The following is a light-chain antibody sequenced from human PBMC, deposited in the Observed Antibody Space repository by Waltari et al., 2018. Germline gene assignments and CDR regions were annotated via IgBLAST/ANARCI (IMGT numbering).Light chain of an antibody. V-gene: IGLV2-8*01. Sequence: QSALTQPPSASGSPGQSVTISCTGTSSDVGAYKYVSWYQQHPDKAPKLIIFEVSKRPSGVPGRFSGSKAGNPASLTVAGLQADDEADYYCSSYAGSINFYVFGTGTKVSVL. CDR1: SSDVGAYKY. CDR3: SSYAGSINFYV. J-gene: IGLJ1*01. CDR2: EVS.